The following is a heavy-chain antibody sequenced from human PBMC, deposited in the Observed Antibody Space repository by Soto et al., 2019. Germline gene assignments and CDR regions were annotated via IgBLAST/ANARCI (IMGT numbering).Heavy chain of an antibody. V-gene: IGHV3-33*05. CDR1: GFTFRSYV. D-gene: IGHD3-16*01. CDR2: TSYDGSNN. CDR3: ARWGTTGGLDV. Sequence: QVQLVESGGCVVQPGTSLRLSCVGSGFTFRSYVIHWVRQAPGKGLEWVALTSYDGSNNFYGDSVKGRFTISRHNSRNTVELQMDSLTFEATALCYCARWGTTGGLDVWGQGTLVSVSS. J-gene: IGHJ4*02.